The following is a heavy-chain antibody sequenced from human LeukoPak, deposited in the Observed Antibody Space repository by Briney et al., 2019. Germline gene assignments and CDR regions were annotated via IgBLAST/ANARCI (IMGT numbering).Heavy chain of an antibody. CDR2: ISYDGSNK. D-gene: IGHD4-23*01. CDR1: GFTFSSYV. J-gene: IGHJ4*02. V-gene: IGHV3-30*03. CDR3: ARDTTVVNDY. Sequence: GGSLRLSCAASGFTFSSYVMHWVRQAPGKGLEWVAVISYDGSNKYYADSVKGRFTISRDNAKNSLYLQMNSLRAEDTAVYYCARDTTVVNDYWGQGTLVTVSS.